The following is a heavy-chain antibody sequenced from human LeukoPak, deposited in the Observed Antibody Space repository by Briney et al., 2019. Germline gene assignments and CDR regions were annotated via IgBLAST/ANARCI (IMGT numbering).Heavy chain of an antibody. V-gene: IGHV3-30-3*01. CDR1: GFTFSSYA. D-gene: IGHD2-2*03. Sequence: GGSLRLSCAASGFTFSSYAMHWVRQAPGKGLEWVAVISYDGSNKYYADSVKGRFTISRDNSKNTLYLQMNSLRAEDTAVYYCARDGYCSSTSCSSPDMDYWGQGTLVTVSS. CDR2: ISYDGSNK. CDR3: ARDGYCSSTSCSSPDMDY. J-gene: IGHJ4*02.